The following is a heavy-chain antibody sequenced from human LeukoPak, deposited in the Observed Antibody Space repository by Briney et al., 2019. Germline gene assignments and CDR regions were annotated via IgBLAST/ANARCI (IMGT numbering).Heavy chain of an antibody. V-gene: IGHV4-34*01. D-gene: IGHD5-24*01. CDR2: INHSGST. CDR3: ARARHSTRWVYYFDY. CDR1: GWSFSGYY. Sequence: AETLSLTCAVYGWSFSGYYWSWIRQPPGKGLEWIGEINHSGSTNYNPSLKSGVARSVDTFKSQFSLKLRSVTAADTAVYYCARARHSTRWVYYFDYWGQGTLVTVSS. J-gene: IGHJ4*02.